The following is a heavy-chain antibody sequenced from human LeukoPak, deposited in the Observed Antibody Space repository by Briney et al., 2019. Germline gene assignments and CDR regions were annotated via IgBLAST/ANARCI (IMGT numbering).Heavy chain of an antibody. D-gene: IGHD3-3*01. CDR1: GFSVGDYA. J-gene: IGHJ4*02. Sequence: PGGSLRLSCIASGFSVGDYAVSWVRQAPGTGLEWVGFIRSEGYGGTTEYAASVKGRFTISRDDSKRTGYLHMNSLKAEDTAMCYCSYHYDFWSGYSLFDYWGPGTLVTVSS. CDR3: SYHYDFWSGYSLFDY. CDR2: IRSEGYGGTT. V-gene: IGHV3-49*04.